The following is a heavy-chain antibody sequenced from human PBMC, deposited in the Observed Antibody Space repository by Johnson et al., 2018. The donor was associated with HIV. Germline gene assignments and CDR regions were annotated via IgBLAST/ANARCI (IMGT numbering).Heavy chain of an antibody. D-gene: IGHD6-25*01. CDR2: MSYDGSFQ. CDR3: ARDVAAAKMDAFDT. V-gene: IGHV3-30*01. J-gene: IGHJ3*02. Sequence: QVYLVESGGGVVQPGESLRLACAASGFTFKNSVMHWVRQAPSKGLEWVAVMSYDGSFQDYADSVRGRFTISRDNSRSTLFLEMINLRDEDTALYYCARDVAAAKMDAFDTWGQGTMVIVSS. CDR1: GFTFKNSV.